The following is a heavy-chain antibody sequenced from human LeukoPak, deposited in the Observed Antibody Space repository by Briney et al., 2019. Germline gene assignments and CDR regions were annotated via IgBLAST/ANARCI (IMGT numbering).Heavy chain of an antibody. CDR3: ARDSYCSSTSCPGT. D-gene: IGHD2-2*01. Sequence: GGSLRLSCAASGFTFSSYRINCVRQAPGKGIVWVSSISSSSSYIYYADSVKGRFTISRDNAKNSLYLQMNSLRAEDTAVYYCARDSYCSSTSCPGTWGQGTLVTVSS. V-gene: IGHV3-21*01. J-gene: IGHJ5*02. CDR2: ISSSSSYI. CDR1: GFTFSSYR.